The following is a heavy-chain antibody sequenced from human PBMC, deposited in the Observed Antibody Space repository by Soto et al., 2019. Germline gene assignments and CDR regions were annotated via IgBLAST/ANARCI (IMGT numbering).Heavy chain of an antibody. Sequence: SETLSLTCTVSGGSISSGDYYWSWIRQPPGKGLEWIGYIYYSGSTYYNPSLKSRVTISVDTSKNQFSLKLSSVTAADTAVYYCARVRSSTPPVLYYGMDVWGQGTTVTVSS. V-gene: IGHV4-30-4*01. J-gene: IGHJ6*02. CDR3: ARVRSSTPPVLYYGMDV. CDR1: GGSISSGDYY. D-gene: IGHD2-2*01. CDR2: IYYSGST.